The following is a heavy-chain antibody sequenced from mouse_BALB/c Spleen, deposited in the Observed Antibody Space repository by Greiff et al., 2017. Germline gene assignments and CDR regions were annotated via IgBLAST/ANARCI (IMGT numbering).Heavy chain of an antibody. CDR3: ARSPTGRYFDY. V-gene: IGHV1-87*01. CDR1: GYTFTSYW. Sequence: VQLQQSGAELARPGASVKLSCKASGYTFTSYWMQWVKQRPGQGLEWIGAIYPGDGDTRYTQKFKGKATLTADKSSSTAYMQLSSLASEDSAVYYCARSPTGRYFDYWGQGTTLTVSS. J-gene: IGHJ2*01. CDR2: IYPGDGDT. D-gene: IGHD4-1*01.